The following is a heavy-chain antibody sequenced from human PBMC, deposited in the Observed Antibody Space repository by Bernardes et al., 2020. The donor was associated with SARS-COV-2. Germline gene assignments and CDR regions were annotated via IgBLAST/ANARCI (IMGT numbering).Heavy chain of an antibody. D-gene: IGHD1-26*01. V-gene: IGHV3-48*04. CDR2: ISTTSVII. CDR1: GFTLNDYS. Sequence: GSLRLSCAASGFTLNDYSMNWVRQAPGKGLEWISYISTTSVIIYYADSVRGRFTISRDNAKNSLYLQMDSLGAEDTALYYCARKASGSTHIDYWGQGTLVTVSS. J-gene: IGHJ4*02. CDR3: ARKASGSTHIDY.